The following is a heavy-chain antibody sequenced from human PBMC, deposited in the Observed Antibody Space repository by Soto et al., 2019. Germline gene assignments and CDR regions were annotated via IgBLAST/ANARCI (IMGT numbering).Heavy chain of an antibody. CDR1: GFTFSSYW. J-gene: IGHJ4*02. D-gene: IGHD2-2*01. Sequence: GGSLRLSCAASGFTFSSYWMHWVRQAPGKGLEWVSSISNSGECIYYADSVQGRFTISRDNAKNSLYLQMNSLRAEDTAVYFCARDESAGSSIRYWGQGILVTVSS. CDR2: ISNSGECI. CDR3: ARDESAGSSIRY. V-gene: IGHV3-21*01.